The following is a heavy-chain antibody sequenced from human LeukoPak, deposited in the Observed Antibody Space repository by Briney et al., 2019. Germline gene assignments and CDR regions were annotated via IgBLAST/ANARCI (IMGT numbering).Heavy chain of an antibody. V-gene: IGHV1-24*01. CDR3: ATVRYDYVWGSYRTLYYFDY. D-gene: IGHD3-16*02. CDR2: FDPEDGET. CDR1: GYTLTELS. J-gene: IGHJ4*02. Sequence: ASVKVSCKVSGYTLTELSMHWVRQAPGKGLEWMGGFDPEDGETIYAQKFQGRVTMTEDTSTDTAYMELSSLRSEDTAVYYCATVRYDYVWGSYRTLYYFDYWGQGTLVTVSS.